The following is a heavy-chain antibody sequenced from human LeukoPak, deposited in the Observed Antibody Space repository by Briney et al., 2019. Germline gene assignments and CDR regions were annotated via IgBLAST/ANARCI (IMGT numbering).Heavy chain of an antibody. D-gene: IGHD2-15*01. CDR1: GFTFSSYG. CDR2: IPYDGSNK. CDR3: AKQSAVVVVAAPFDY. J-gene: IGHJ4*02. V-gene: IGHV3-30*18. Sequence: GGSLRLSCAASGFTFSSYGMHWVRQAPGKGLEWVAVIPYDGSNKYYADSVKGRFTISRDNSKNTLYLQMNSLRAEDTAVYYCAKQSAVVVVAAPFDYWGQGTLVTVSS.